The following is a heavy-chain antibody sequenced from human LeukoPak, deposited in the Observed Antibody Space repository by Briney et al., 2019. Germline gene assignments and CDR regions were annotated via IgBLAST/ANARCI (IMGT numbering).Heavy chain of an antibody. V-gene: IGHV3-23*05. D-gene: IGHD2-21*01. CDR2: IYESGQTT. Sequence: GGSLRLSCAASGFIFSSYSMNWVRQAPEKGLEWVSGIYESGQTTHYADSVKGRFSISRDNSKDTLYLQMDSLGGEDTAIYYCAKDYRIGYSDHFDYWGQGALVTVSS. CDR3: AKDYRIGYSDHFDY. CDR1: GFIFSSYS. J-gene: IGHJ4*02.